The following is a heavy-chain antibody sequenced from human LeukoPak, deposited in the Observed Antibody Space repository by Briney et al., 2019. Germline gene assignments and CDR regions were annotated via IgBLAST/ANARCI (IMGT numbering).Heavy chain of an antibody. CDR3: AKVATNRYSSGWSDY. CDR2: ISSSGSTK. V-gene: IGHV3-48*03. Sequence: GGSLRLSCAASGFTFSSYEMNWVRQAPGKGLEWVSYISSSGSTKYYADSVKGRFTISRDNAKNSLSLQMSSLRAEDTAVYYCAKVATNRYSSGWSDYWGQGTLVTVSS. J-gene: IGHJ4*02. CDR1: GFTFSSYE. D-gene: IGHD6-19*01.